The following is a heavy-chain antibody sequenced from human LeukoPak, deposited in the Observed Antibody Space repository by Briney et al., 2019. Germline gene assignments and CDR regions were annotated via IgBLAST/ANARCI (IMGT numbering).Heavy chain of an antibody. V-gene: IGHV4-39*07. CDR1: GGSMSSSSYY. D-gene: IGHD4-17*01. CDR3: ATAPTMTFFDY. J-gene: IGHJ4*02. Sequence: NPSETLSLTCTVSGGSMSSSSYYWGWIRQPPGKGLEWIGSIYYSGSTYQNPSLKSRVTISVDRSKNQFSLKLSSVTAADTAVYYCATAPTMTFFDYWGQGTLVTVSS. CDR2: IYYSGST.